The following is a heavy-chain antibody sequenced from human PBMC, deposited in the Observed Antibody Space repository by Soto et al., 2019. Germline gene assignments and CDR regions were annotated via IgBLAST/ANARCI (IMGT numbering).Heavy chain of an antibody. CDR3: AHSPQTSSPWGYGY. V-gene: IGHV2-5*02. J-gene: IGHJ4*02. CDR2: IYWDDDK. D-gene: IGHD6-13*01. CDR1: GFSLSTSGVC. Sequence: QITLKESGPTLVTPTQTLTLTCTFSGFSLSTSGVCVCWIRQPPGKALEWLALIYWDDDKLYSPSLKSRLTITKDTSKNQGVLTMTNMDPVDTATYYCAHSPQTSSPWGYGYWGQGTLVTVS.